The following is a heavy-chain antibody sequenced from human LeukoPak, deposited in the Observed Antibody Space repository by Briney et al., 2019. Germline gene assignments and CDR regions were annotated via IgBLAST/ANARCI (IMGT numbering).Heavy chain of an antibody. CDR1: WRSIRGYY. CDR3: ARRVAVVGSNWFDT. CDR2: IYSSGSP. V-gene: IGHV4-59*01. Sequence: PSETLSLTCTVSWRSIRGYYWICIRQPPGRGLEGMGYIYSSGSPNYTPSLKSRVTISVAPSKNQFSLMLKSVPAADTAVYSCARRVAVVGSNWFDTWGQGTLVTVSS. J-gene: IGHJ5*02. D-gene: IGHD6-13*01.